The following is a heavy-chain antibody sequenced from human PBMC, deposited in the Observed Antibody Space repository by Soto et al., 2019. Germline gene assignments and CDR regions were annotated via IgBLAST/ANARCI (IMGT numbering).Heavy chain of an antibody. D-gene: IGHD3-22*01. J-gene: IGHJ4*02. V-gene: IGHV3-23*01. Sequence: GGSLRLSCAASGFTFSSYAMSWVRQAPGEGLEWVSAISGSGGSTYYADSVKGRFTISRDNSKNTLYLQMNSLRAEDTAVYYCAKATQEWYYDSSGYYGPTGYFDYWGQGTLVTVSS. CDR2: ISGSGGST. CDR1: GFTFSSYA. CDR3: AKATQEWYYDSSGYYGPTGYFDY.